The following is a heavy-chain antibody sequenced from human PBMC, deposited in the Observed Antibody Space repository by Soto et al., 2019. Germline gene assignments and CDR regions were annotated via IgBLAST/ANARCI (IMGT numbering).Heavy chain of an antibody. D-gene: IGHD3-22*01. CDR1: GFTFSSYR. J-gene: IGHJ3*01. Sequence: GGSLRLSCAASGFTFSSYRMNWVRQAPGKGLEWVSSISSSSSYIYYADSVTGRFTISRDNAKKSLYLKMNSLRAEDTAVYYCARERLLVVAHDAFDFWGQGTMVTVSS. CDR2: ISSSSSYI. V-gene: IGHV3-21*01. CDR3: ARERLLVVAHDAFDF.